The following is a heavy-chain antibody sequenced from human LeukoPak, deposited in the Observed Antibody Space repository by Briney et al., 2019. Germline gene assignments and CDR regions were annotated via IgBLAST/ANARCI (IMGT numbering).Heavy chain of an antibody. CDR3: AKDRLSMITFGGVIGNWFDP. J-gene: IGHJ5*02. CDR1: GFTFSSYG. D-gene: IGHD3-16*02. V-gene: IGHV3-30*02. CDR2: IRYDGSNK. Sequence: GGSLRLSCAASGFTFSSYGMHWVRQAPGKGLEWVAFIRYDGSNKYYADSVKGRFTISRDNSKNTLYLQMSSLRAEDTAVYYCAKDRLSMITFGGVIGNWFDPWGQGTLVTVSS.